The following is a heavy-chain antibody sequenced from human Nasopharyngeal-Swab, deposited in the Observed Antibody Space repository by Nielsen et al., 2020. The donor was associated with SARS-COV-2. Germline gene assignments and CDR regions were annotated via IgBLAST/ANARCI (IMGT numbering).Heavy chain of an antibody. D-gene: IGHD3-10*01. V-gene: IGHV2-5*02. CDR1: GFSLSTSGVG. CDR2: IYWDDDK. J-gene: IGHJ3*02. CDR3: AHRGRLNVAFDI. Sequence: SGPTLVKPTQTLTLTCTFSGFSLSTSGVGVGWIRQPPGKALEWLALIYWDDDKRYSPSLKSRLTITKDTSKNQVVLTMTNMGPVDTATYYCAHRGRLNVAFDIWGQGTMVTVSS.